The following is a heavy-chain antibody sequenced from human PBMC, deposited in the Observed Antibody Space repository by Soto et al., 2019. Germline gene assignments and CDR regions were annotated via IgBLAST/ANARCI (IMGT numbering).Heavy chain of an antibody. CDR3: ARGAPTMVRGPPPGYFDY. CDR2: INHSGST. Sequence: PSETLSLTCAVYGGSFSGYYWSWIRQPPGKGLEWIGEINHSGSTNYNPSLKSRVTISVDTSKNQFSLKLSSVTAADTAVFYFARGAPTMVRGPPPGYFDYWGQGTLVTVSS. D-gene: IGHD3-10*01. V-gene: IGHV4-34*01. CDR1: GGSFSGYY. J-gene: IGHJ4*02.